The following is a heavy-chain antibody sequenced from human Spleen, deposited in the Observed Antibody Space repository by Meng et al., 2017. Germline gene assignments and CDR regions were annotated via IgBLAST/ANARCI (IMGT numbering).Heavy chain of an antibody. CDR1: VGSISSGGYY. V-gene: IGHV4-31*02. J-gene: IGHJ5*02. CDR2: IYYSGST. Sequence: QVQLEEWAPGRVKPSQTLSLTCTGSVGSISSGGYYWSWIRQHPGKGLEWIGYIYYSGSTYYNPSLKSRVTISVDTSKNQFSLKLSSATAADTAVYYCARVGDIVVVPAASNWFDPWGQGTLVTVSS. CDR3: ARVGDIVVVPAASNWFDP. D-gene: IGHD2-2*01.